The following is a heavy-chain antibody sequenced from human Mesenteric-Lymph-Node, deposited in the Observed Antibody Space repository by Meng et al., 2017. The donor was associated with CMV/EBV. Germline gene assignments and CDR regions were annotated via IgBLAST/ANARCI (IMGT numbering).Heavy chain of an antibody. Sequence: SETLSLTCTVSGGSISSSSYYWGWIRQPPGKGLEWIGSIYYSGSTYYNPPLKSRVTISVDTSKNQFSLKLSSVTAADTAVYYCARDLLGDFWSGYWKLYNWFDPWGQGTLVTVSS. CDR2: IYYSGST. CDR1: GGSISSSSYY. J-gene: IGHJ5*02. V-gene: IGHV4-39*07. CDR3: ARDLLGDFWSGYWKLYNWFDP. D-gene: IGHD3-3*01.